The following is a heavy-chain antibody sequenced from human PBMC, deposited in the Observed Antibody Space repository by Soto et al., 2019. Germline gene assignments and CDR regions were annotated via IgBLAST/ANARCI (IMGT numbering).Heavy chain of an antibody. J-gene: IGHJ5*02. V-gene: IGHV4-34*01. CDR3: ARVPGP. Sequence: PSETLSLTCAVYGGSFSGYYWSWIRQPPGKGLEWIGEINHSGSTNYNPSLKSRVTISVDTSKNQFSLKLSSVTAADTAVYYCARVPGPWGQGTLVTSPQ. D-gene: IGHD7-27*01. CDR1: GGSFSGYY. CDR2: INHSGST.